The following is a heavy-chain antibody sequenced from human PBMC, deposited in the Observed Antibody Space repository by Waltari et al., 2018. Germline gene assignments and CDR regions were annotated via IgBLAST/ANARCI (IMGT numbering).Heavy chain of an antibody. D-gene: IGHD1-7*01. CDR2: INHSGST. Sequence: QVQLQQWGAGLLKPSETLSLTCAVYGGSFSGYYWSWNRQPPGKGLEWIGEINHSGSTNYNPSLKSRVTISVDTSKNQFSLKLSSATAADTAVYYCARGRTGTTGRDNWFDPWGQGTLVTVSS. CDR3: ARGRTGTTGRDNWFDP. V-gene: IGHV4-34*01. J-gene: IGHJ5*02. CDR1: GGSFSGYY.